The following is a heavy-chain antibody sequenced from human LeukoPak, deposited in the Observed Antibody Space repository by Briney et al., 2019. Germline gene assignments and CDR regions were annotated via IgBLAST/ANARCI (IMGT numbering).Heavy chain of an antibody. CDR3: ARDLGSSSGYWDY. Sequence: PSETLSLTCTVSDYSIKKSAYYWGWIRQPPGKGLEWIGSIYHSGSTYYNPSLKSRVTISVDTSKNQFSLKLSSVTAADTAVYYCARDLGSSSGYWDYWGQGTLVTVSS. CDR1: DYSIKKSAYY. V-gene: IGHV4-38-2*02. CDR2: IYHSGST. J-gene: IGHJ4*02. D-gene: IGHD6-6*01.